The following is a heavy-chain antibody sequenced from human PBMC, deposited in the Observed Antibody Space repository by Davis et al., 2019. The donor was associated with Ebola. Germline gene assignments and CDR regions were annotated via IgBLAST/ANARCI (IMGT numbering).Heavy chain of an antibody. J-gene: IGHJ4*02. CDR1: GFTVSSNY. CDR2: IYSGGST. Sequence: GESLKISCAASGFTVSSNYMSWVRQAPGKRLEWVSVIYSGGSTYYADSVKGRFTISRDNSKNTLYLQMNSLRAEDTAVYYCARVGVGVGDYWGQGTLVTVSS. D-gene: IGHD3-10*01. CDR3: ARVGVGVGDY. V-gene: IGHV3-53*01.